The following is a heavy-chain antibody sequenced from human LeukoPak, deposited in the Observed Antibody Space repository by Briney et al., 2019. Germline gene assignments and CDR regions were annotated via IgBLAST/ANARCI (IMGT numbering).Heavy chain of an antibody. Sequence: GGSLRLSCAASGFTFSFYWMSWVRQAPGKGLEWEANMNRDGSEINYVDSVRGRFTISRDNAKNSVYLQMNSLRAEDTAVYFCARDLGFSTFDNWGQGTLVTVSS. CDR1: GFTFSFYW. CDR3: ARDLGFSTFDN. V-gene: IGHV3-7*01. CDR2: MNRDGSEI. J-gene: IGHJ4*02. D-gene: IGHD5/OR15-5a*01.